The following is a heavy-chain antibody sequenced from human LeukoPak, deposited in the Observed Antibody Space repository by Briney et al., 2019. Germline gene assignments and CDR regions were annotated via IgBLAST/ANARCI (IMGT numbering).Heavy chain of an antibody. CDR2: ISYDVSNK. CDR1: GFIFNNYW. D-gene: IGHD3-22*01. Sequence: PGGSLRLSCAASGFIFNNYWIHWVRQAPGKGLEWVAVISYDVSNKYYADSVKGRFTISRDNSKNTLYLQMNSLRAEDTAVYYCAAGNYDTFHHYWGQGTLVTVSS. J-gene: IGHJ4*02. V-gene: IGHV3-30-3*01. CDR3: AAGNYDTFHHY.